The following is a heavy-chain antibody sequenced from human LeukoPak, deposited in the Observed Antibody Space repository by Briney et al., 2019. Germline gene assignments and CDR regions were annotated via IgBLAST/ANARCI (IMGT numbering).Heavy chain of an antibody. V-gene: IGHV4-30-4*08. J-gene: IGHJ4*02. CDR3: ARLMLDCTGNVCHTDYFDF. Sequence: SETLSLTCTVSGDSIRNNYYWSWIRQPPGKGMEWIGYIYHSGNTYYNPSLESRVGISVDASKNPFSLKVNSVTAADTAVYYCARLMLDCTGNVCHTDYFDFWGQGTLVTVSS. D-gene: IGHD1-14*01. CDR2: IYHSGNT. CDR1: GDSIRNNYY.